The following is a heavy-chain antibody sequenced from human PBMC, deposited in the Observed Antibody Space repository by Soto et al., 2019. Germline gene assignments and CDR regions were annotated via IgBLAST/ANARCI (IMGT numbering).Heavy chain of an antibody. V-gene: IGHV3-30*19. D-gene: IGHD3-10*01. CDR1: GFNFGDYG. J-gene: IGHJ4*02. CDR3: ARVRAITMVDY. Sequence: GGSLRLSCVESGFNFGDYGMDWVRQAPGKGLEWVAVISYDGSNKYYADSVKGRFTISRDNSKNTLYLQMNSLRAEDTAVYYCARVRAITMVDYWGQGTLVTVSS. CDR2: ISYDGSNK.